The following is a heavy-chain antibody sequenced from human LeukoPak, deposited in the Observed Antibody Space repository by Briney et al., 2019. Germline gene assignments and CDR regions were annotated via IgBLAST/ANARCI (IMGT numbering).Heavy chain of an antibody. CDR2: ISAYNGNT. J-gene: IGHJ4*02. V-gene: IGHV1-18*01. Sequence: ASVKVSCKASGYTFTSYGMSWVRQAPGQGLEWMGWISAYNGNTNYAQKLQGRVTMTTDTSTSTAYMELRSLRSDDTAVYYCARAEVAGSGRSPSFDYWGQGTLVTVSS. CDR1: GYTFTSYG. CDR3: ARAEVAGSGRSPSFDY. D-gene: IGHD3-10*01.